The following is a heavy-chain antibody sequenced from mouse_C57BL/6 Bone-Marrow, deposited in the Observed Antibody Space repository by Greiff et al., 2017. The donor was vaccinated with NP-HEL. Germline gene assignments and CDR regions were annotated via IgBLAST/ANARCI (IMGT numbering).Heavy chain of an antibody. CDR1: GYSITSDY. CDR2: ISYSGST. V-gene: IGHV3-8*01. CDR3: ARSPLWLQRNYYDMDY. Sequence: DVKLQESGPGLAKPSQTLSLTCSVTGYSITSDYWNWIRKFPGNKLEYMGYISYSGSTYYNPTLKSRISITRDTSKNQYYLQVNSVTTDDTATYYCARSPLWLQRNYYDMDYWGQGTAVTVSS. D-gene: IGHD2-2*01. J-gene: IGHJ4*01.